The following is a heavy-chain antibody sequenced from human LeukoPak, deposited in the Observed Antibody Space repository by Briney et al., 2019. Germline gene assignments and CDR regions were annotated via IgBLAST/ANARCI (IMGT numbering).Heavy chain of an antibody. CDR2: IYYGGST. D-gene: IGHD3-10*01. CDR1: GDSTSSISYY. V-gene: IGHV4-39*07. J-gene: IGHJ5*02. CDR3: ARGGTMEDNWFDP. Sequence: SETLSLTCTVSGDSTSSISYYWGWIRQPPGKGLEWIGSIYYGGSTYYNPSLKSRVTISQDTSKNQFSLKLSSVTAADTAVYYCARGGTMEDNWFDPWGQGTLVTVSS.